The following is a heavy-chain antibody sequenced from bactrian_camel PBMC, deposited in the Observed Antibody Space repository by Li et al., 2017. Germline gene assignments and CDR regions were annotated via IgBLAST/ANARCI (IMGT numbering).Heavy chain of an antibody. CDR3: TRGSVDFIF. CDR2: IVSDGSNT. CDR1: GFTFSSYY. V-gene: IGHV3-2*01. J-gene: IGHJ6*01. Sequence: QLVESGGHLVQPGGSLRLACAASGFTFSSYYISWVRQAPGKGLEWVSRIVSDGSNTYYADSVKGRFTVSRDNAKNEVALQMNSLKSEDTALYYCTRGSVDFIFGGQGTQVTVS.